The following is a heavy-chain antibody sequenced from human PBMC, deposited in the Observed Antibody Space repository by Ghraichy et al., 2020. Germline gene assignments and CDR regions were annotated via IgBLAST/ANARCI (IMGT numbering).Heavy chain of an antibody. CDR2: TYYRSKWYN. CDR3: VRDEKMYNWLDP. CDR1: GDSVSSNSAA. J-gene: IGHJ5*02. Sequence: SQTLSLTCAISGDSVSSNSAAWNWIRQSPSRGLEWLGRTYYRSKWYNDYALSVKSRIIINPDTSKNQFSLQLNSVTPEDTAVYYCVRDEKMYNWLDPWGQGTLVTVSS. V-gene: IGHV6-1*01.